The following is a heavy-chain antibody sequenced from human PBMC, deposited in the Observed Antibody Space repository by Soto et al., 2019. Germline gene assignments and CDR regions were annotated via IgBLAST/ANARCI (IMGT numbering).Heavy chain of an antibody. J-gene: IGHJ4*02. CDR2: IRGFSPYT. CDR1: GAPISSGDYY. CDR3: AKALYGSRSSTIDY. Sequence: NPSETLSLTCTVSGAPISSGDYYWSWVRQAPGKGLEWVSGIRGFSPYTFYAESVKGRFTISRDNAKNSLYLQMNSLKPEDTAFYYCAKALYGSRSSTIDYWGKGTLVTVSS. D-gene: IGHD6-6*01. V-gene: IGHV3-21*04.